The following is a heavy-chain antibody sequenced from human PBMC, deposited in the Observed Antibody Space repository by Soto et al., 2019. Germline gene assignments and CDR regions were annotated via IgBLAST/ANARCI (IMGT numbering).Heavy chain of an antibody. Sequence: QVQLVQSGAEVKKPGSSVKVSCKASGGTFSSYAISWVRQAPGQGLEWMGGIIPISGTANYAQKFQGRVTITADKSTSTAYMELSSLRSEDTAVYYCASAGYCSSTSCLYYYYGMDVWGQGTTVTVSS. CDR3: ASAGYCSSTSCLYYYYGMDV. J-gene: IGHJ6*02. V-gene: IGHV1-69*06. CDR2: IIPISGTA. D-gene: IGHD2-2*01. CDR1: GGTFSSYA.